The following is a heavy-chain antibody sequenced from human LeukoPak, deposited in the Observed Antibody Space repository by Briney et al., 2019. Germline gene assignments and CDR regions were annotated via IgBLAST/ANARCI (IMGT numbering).Heavy chain of an antibody. CDR2: INPNSGGT. J-gene: IGHJ5*02. CDR3: ATGDYGDYLGWFDP. CDR1: GYTFTGYY. D-gene: IGHD4-17*01. Sequence: ASVKVSCKASGYTFTGYYMHWVRQAPGQGLEWMGWINPNSGGTNYAQKFQGRVTMTRDTSISTAYMELSRRRSDDTAVYYCATGDYGDYLGWFDPWGQGTLVTVSS. V-gene: IGHV1-2*02.